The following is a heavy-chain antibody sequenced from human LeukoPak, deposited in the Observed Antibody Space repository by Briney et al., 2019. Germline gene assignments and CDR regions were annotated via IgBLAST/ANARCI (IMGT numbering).Heavy chain of an antibody. Sequence: GESLKISCKGSGYILTTYWIGWVRQMPGKGLEWMGIIYPGDSDTRYDPPCQGQVTISPDKAISTAYLQGSSLKASDTAMYYCARQASSGWYVYWGQGNLVTVSS. CDR1: GYILTTYW. V-gene: IGHV5-51*01. CDR3: ARQASSGWYVY. CDR2: IYPGDSDT. J-gene: IGHJ4*02. D-gene: IGHD6-19*01.